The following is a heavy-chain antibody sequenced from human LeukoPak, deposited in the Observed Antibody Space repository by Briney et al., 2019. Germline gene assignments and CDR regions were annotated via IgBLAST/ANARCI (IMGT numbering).Heavy chain of an antibody. CDR2: IYTSGTT. J-gene: IGHJ4*02. V-gene: IGHV4-4*07. CDR1: GGSISSYY. D-gene: IGHD6-19*01. Sequence: ASETLPLTCTVSGGSISSYYWSWIRQPAGKGLEWIGRIYTSGTTNYKPSLKSRVTMSVDTSKNQFSLKLSSVTAADTAAYYCARQQWGRNFDYWGQGTLVTVSS. CDR3: ARQQWGRNFDY.